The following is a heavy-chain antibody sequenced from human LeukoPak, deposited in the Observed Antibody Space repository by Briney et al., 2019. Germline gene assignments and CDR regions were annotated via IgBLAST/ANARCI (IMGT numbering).Heavy chain of an antibody. D-gene: IGHD5-18*01. J-gene: IGHJ4*02. Sequence: TSVTVSYTPSLYTFTTYGVSWVRQAPGQRREGWGWISTYKYNTNYAQKFRGRVTMTRDTSTSTVYMEMRSLSSEDTAIYYCARQVDTTMALPDYWGQGTLVTVSS. CDR1: LYTFTTYG. CDR2: ISTYKYNT. V-gene: IGHV1-18*01. CDR3: ARQVDTTMALPDY.